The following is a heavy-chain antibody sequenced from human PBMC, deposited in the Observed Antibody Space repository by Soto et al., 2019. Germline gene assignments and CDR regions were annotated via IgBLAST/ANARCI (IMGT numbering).Heavy chain of an antibody. J-gene: IGHJ3*02. D-gene: IGHD3-22*01. Sequence: ASVKVSCKASAYTFTSYGISWVRQAPGQGLEWMGWINTYNGSTSYAQKFQGRVTMTRDTSTSTVYMELSSLRSEDTAVYYCASAYYYDSSGPGAFDIWGQGTMVTVSS. V-gene: IGHV1-18*01. CDR2: INTYNGST. CDR3: ASAYYYDSSGPGAFDI. CDR1: AYTFTSYG.